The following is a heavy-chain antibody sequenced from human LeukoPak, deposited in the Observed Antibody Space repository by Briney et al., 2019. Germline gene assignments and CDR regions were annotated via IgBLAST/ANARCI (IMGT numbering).Heavy chain of an antibody. D-gene: IGHD2-21*01. CDR1: GGSISSSSYY. Sequence: SETLSLTCTVSGGSISSSSYYWGWIRQPPGKGLEWIGSIYYSGSTYYNPSLKSRVTISVDTSKNQFSLKLSSVTAADTAVYYCARQEVYSHYYFDHWGQGTLVTVSS. CDR3: ARQEVYSHYYFDH. J-gene: IGHJ4*02. V-gene: IGHV4-39*01. CDR2: IYYSGST.